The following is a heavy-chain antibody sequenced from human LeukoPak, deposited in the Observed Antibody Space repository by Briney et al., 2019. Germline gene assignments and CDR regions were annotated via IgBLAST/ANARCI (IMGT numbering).Heavy chain of an antibody. Sequence: PSETLSLTCTVSGGSISDYYWSWIRQPPGKRLEWLGYIYYSGTTNYNPSLKSRVTISVDTSKNRFSLKLSSVTAADTAVYYCARLRWFGELYIDYWGQGTLVTVSS. D-gene: IGHD3-10*01. CDR3: ARLRWFGELYIDY. J-gene: IGHJ4*02. CDR1: GGSISDYY. CDR2: IYYSGTT. V-gene: IGHV4-59*01.